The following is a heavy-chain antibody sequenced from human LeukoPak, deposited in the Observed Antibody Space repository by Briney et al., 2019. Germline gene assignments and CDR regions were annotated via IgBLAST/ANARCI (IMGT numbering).Heavy chain of an antibody. V-gene: IGHV3-9*01. J-gene: IGHJ6*02. CDR2: FSLDSDNV. Sequence: GGSLRLSCGASGFTFHEKYAMHWVRQAPGKGLEWVSGFSLDSDNVGYADSVRGRFTVSRDRAKNSLYLQMNYLRPGDTALYFCTKDMDPGGINVWGQGTTVIVSS. CDR3: TKDMDPGGINV. D-gene: IGHD2-2*03. CDR1: GFTFHEKYA.